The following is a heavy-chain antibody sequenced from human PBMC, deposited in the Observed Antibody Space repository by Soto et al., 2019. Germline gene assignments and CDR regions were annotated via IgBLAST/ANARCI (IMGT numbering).Heavy chain of an antibody. D-gene: IGHD3-22*01. J-gene: IGHJ4*02. CDR1: GGSISSGGYY. CDR3: ARVTRHYYYDSSGYYYYY. V-gene: IGHV4-31*03. Sequence: SETLSLTCTVSGGSISSGGYYWSWIRQHPGKGLEWIGYIYYSGSTYYNPSLKSRVTISVDTSKNQFSLKLSSVTAADTAVYYCARVTRHYYYDSSGYYYYYWGQGTLVPVSS. CDR2: IYYSGST.